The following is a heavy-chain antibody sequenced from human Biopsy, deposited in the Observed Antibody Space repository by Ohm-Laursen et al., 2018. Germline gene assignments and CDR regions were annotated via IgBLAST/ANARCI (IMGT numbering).Heavy chain of an antibody. Sequence: SLRLSCAAPGFTFTDYWMIWVRRAPGKGLEWVAIIREHGNEEFYVDSVKGRFTISRDNARDSVYLQMNSLRAEDTAIYYCARGNGPSAWGQGTLVTVSS. V-gene: IGHV3-7*04. J-gene: IGHJ5*02. CDR2: IREHGNEE. CDR1: GFTFTDYW. CDR3: ARGNGPSA. D-gene: IGHD4-11*01.